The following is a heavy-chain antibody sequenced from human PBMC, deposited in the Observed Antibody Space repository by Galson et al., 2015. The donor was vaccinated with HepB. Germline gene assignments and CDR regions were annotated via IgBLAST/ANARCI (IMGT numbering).Heavy chain of an antibody. CDR2: IFTSGST. CDR1: GGSIRSYY. J-gene: IGHJ5*02. Sequence: LSLTCPVYGGSIRSYYWSWLRQPAGKGLEWIGRIFTSGSTNYNPSLKSRVTMSVDTSKNQFSLKLSSVTAADTAVYYCAICVWFGDQMGGEWFDPWGQGTLVTVSS. CDR3: AICVWFGDQMGGEWFDP. D-gene: IGHD3-10*01. V-gene: IGHV4-4*07.